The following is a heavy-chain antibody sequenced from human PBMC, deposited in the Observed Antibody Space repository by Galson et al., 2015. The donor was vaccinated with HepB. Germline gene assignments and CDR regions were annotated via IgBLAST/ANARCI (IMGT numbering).Heavy chain of an antibody. V-gene: IGHV4-34*01. CDR1: GGSFSGYY. CDR2: INHSGST. J-gene: IGHJ5*02. CDR3: ARYRAGIAVAGTGFDP. D-gene: IGHD6-19*01. Sequence: ETLSLTCAVYGGSFSGYYWSWIRQPPGKGLEWIGEINHSGSTNYNPSLKSRVTISVDTSKNQFSLKLSSVTAADTAVYYCARYRAGIAVAGTGFDPWGQGTLVTVSS.